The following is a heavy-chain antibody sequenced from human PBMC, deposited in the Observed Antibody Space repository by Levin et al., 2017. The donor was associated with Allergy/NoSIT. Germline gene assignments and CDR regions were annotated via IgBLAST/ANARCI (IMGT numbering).Heavy chain of an antibody. CDR3: ARGGIAVAGKEYFQH. D-gene: IGHD6-19*01. CDR2: IIPILGIA. CDR1: GGTFSSYA. Sequence: AASVKVSCKASGGTFSSYAISWVRQAPGQGLEWMGRIIPILGIANYAQKFQGRVTITADKSTSTAYMELSSLRSEDTAVYYCARGGIAVAGKEYFQHWGQGTLVTVSS. V-gene: IGHV1-69*04. J-gene: IGHJ1*01.